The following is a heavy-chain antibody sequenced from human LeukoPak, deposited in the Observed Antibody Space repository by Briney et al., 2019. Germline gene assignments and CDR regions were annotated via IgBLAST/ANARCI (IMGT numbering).Heavy chain of an antibody. D-gene: IGHD5-12*01. J-gene: IGHJ4*02. V-gene: IGHV3-21*01. CDR1: GFTFSNYN. CDR3: ARGPSGYHNT. Sequence: PGGSLRLSCAASGFTFSNYNMNWIRQAPGKGLEWVSSISTSSSYIYYADSVKGRFTISRDNSKNTLYLQMNSLRVEDTAVYYCARGPSGYHNTGGQGTLVTVSS. CDR2: ISTSSSYI.